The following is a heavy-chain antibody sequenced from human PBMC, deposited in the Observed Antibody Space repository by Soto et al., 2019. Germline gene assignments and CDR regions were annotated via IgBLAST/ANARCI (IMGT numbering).Heavy chain of an antibody. CDR1: GFTFSSYA. CDR3: EKGIGGSSSARSNDY. V-gene: IGHV3-23*01. Sequence: EVQLLESGGGLEQPGGSLRLSCAASGFTFSSYAMSWVRQAPGKGLEWVSAISTSGGSTYYADSVKGRFTISRDNSKNTLYLQRNSLRAEDTAVYYCEKGIGGSSSARSNDYWGQGTLVTVSS. J-gene: IGHJ4*02. D-gene: IGHD6-6*01. CDR2: ISTSGGST.